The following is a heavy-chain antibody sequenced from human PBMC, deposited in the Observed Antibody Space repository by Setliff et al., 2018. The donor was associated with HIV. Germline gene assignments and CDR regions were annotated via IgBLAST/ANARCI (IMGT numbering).Heavy chain of an antibody. CDR3: AGNPMAMDS. V-gene: IGHV1-8*01. Sequence: ASVKVSCKASGYTFTNYDIAWVRQATGQGPEWMGWVNSNSGHTGYARKFQGRAAMTRDTSTSTVYMELSSLRFEDTAVYYCAGNPMAMDSWGQGTLVTVSS. CDR2: VNSNSGHT. J-gene: IGHJ4*02. D-gene: IGHD2-8*01. CDR1: GYTFTNYD.